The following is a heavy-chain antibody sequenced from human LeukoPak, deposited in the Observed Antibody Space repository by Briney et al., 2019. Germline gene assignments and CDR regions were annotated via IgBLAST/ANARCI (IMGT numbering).Heavy chain of an antibody. CDR3: ARDDCTDGSCYTDY. J-gene: IGHJ4*02. V-gene: IGHV1-69*01. D-gene: IGHD2-2*02. CDR2: IVPQFGTS. CDR1: GGTVTDYG. Sequence: GSSVKVSFKASGGTVTDYGISWVRQAPRQGLEWMGGIVPQFGTSHYAQKFQGRVTITADEATSTLYMELSSLRPEDTGVYYCARDDCTDGSCYTDYWGQGTQVTVSS.